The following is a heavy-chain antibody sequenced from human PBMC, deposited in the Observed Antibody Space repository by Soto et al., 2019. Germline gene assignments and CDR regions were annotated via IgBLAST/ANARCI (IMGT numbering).Heavy chain of an antibody. V-gene: IGHV1-69*04. CDR2: IIPIRGLT. J-gene: IGHJ4*02. CDR3: ARAVDLPWPRSETFEY. D-gene: IGHD5-12*01. Sequence: QGQLVQSGTEVRKPGSSVKVSCKASGGAFYAISWVRQAPGQGLEWMGRIIPIRGLTNYAPNFMGRVIISADKSTTTAYMELTSLRSEDTAVYYCARAVDLPWPRSETFEYWGQGTLVTVSS. CDR1: GGAFYA.